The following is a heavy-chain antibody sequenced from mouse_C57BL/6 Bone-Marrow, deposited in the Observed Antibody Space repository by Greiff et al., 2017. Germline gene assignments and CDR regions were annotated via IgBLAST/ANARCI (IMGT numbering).Heavy chain of an antibody. CDR3: ARGDYYAMEY. V-gene: IGHV1-81*01. CDR2: IYPRSGNT. CDR1: GYTFTSYG. J-gene: IGHJ4*01. Sequence: QVQLKESGAELARPGASVKLSCKASGYTFTSYGISWVKQRTGQGLEWIGEIYPRSGNTYYNEKFKGKATLTADKSSSTAYMELRSLTSEDSAVYFCARGDYYAMEYRGEGTSVTVSS.